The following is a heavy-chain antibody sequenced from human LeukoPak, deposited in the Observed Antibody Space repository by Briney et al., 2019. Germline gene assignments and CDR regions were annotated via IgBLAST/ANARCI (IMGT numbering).Heavy chain of an antibody. V-gene: IGHV3-7*01. J-gene: IGHJ5*02. Sequence: GGSLRLSCAASGFTFSSYWMSWVRQAPGKGLEWVASIKQDGSEKYYVDSVKGRFTISRDNAKNSLYLQMNSLRAEDTALYYCARASGEGWFDPWGQGTLVTVSS. D-gene: IGHD4-17*01. CDR3: ARASGEGWFDP. CDR2: IKQDGSEK. CDR1: GFTFSSYW.